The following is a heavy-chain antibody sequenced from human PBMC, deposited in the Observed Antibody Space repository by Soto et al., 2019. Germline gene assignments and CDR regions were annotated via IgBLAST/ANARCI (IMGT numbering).Heavy chain of an antibody. Sequence: GGSLRLSCAASGSTFSRNGMHWVRQAPGKGLEWVAVISYDGSNKYSADSVKGRFAISRDNSKNTLSLQMSSLRAEDTAVYYCAKGLGYSYDSTIEYWGQGTLVTVSS. CDR2: ISYDGSNK. J-gene: IGHJ4*02. CDR1: GSTFSRNG. D-gene: IGHD5-18*01. CDR3: AKGLGYSYDSTIEY. V-gene: IGHV3-30*18.